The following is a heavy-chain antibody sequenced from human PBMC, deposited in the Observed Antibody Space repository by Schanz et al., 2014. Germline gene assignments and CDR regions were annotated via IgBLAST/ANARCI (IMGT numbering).Heavy chain of an antibody. CDR1: GFTFSNFG. CDR3: ARLATSKSRLGDAVDI. V-gene: IGHV3-30*03. D-gene: IGHD6-6*01. Sequence: QVQLVESGGGVVQPGRSLRLSCAASGFTFSNFGLHWVRQAPGKGLNWVAVISSDGTNKYYADSVQGRFTLSKDFSKXXXXLQLTSLRPEXXXXXXXARLATSKSRLGDAVDIWGQGTMVTVSS. J-gene: IGHJ3*02. CDR2: ISSDGTNK.